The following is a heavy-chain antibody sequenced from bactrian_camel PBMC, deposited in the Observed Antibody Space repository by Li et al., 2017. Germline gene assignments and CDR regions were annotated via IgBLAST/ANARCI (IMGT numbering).Heavy chain of an antibody. Sequence: LVESGGGSVQAGASLTLSCAASGLVYPFWSMAWFRQAPGKEREGVARIESRGTTEYLDSVKDRFTISRDNAKNTVYLQMDRLKPEDTAMYYCAADSSLLACSSWRRADRRHELGSWGQGTQVTVS. CDR3: AADSSLLACSSWRRADRRHELGS. CDR1: GLVYPFWS. J-gene: IGHJ4*01. D-gene: IGHD6*01. CDR2: IESRGTT. V-gene: IGHV3S63*01.